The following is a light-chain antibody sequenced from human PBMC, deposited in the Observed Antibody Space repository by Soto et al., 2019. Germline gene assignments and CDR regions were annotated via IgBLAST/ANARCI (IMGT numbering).Light chain of an antibody. V-gene: IGKV1-5*03. J-gene: IGKJ1*01. CDR2: KVS. CDR1: QSISTS. CDR3: QQNGTSSET. Sequence: DMQMTQSPSTLSASVGDRVSITCRASQSISTSLAWYQQKPGRAPKLLISKVSNLQTGVTSRFSGSGSGTEFNRSKSSLEGKECTPDYCQQNGTSSETFGEGTKVDIK.